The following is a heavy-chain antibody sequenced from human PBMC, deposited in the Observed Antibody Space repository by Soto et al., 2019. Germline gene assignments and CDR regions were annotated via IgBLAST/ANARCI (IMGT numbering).Heavy chain of an antibody. J-gene: IGHJ6*02. CDR2: ISYDGSNK. D-gene: IGHD2-2*01. Sequence: PGGSLRLSCAASGFTFSSYGMHWVRQAPGKGLEWVAVISYDGSNKYYADSVKGRFTISRDNSKNTLYLQMNSLRAEDTAVYYCAKDNVHCSSTSCQDYYYYYGMDVWGQGTTVTVSS. V-gene: IGHV3-30*18. CDR1: GFTFSSYG. CDR3: AKDNVHCSSTSCQDYYYYYGMDV.